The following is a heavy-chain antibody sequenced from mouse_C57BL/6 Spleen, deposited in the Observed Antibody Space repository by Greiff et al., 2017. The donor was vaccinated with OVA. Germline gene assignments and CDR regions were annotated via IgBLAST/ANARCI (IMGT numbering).Heavy chain of an antibody. Sequence: EVQGVESGGDLVKPGGSLKLSCAASGFTFSSYGMSWVRQTPDKRLEWVATISSGGSYTYYPDSVKGRFTISRDNAKNTLYLQMSSLKSEDTAMYDCARQGDSPGAMDYWGQGTSVTVSS. CDR1: GFTFSSYG. V-gene: IGHV5-6*01. CDR2: ISSGGSYT. J-gene: IGHJ4*01. CDR3: ARQGDSPGAMDY.